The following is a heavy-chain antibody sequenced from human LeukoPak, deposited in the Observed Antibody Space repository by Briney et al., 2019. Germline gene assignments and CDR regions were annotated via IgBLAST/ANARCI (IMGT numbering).Heavy chain of an antibody. CDR1: GFTFSSYE. V-gene: IGHV3-48*03. J-gene: IGHJ4*02. CDR2: ISSSGSII. Sequence: PGGSLRLSCAASGFTFSSYEMNWVRQAPGKGLEWVSYISSSGSIIYYADSVKGRFTISRDNANNSLYLQMDSLRAEDTAVYYCARDQRGSGSSYKYFDYWGQGTLVTVSS. D-gene: IGHD3-10*01. CDR3: ARDQRGSGSSYKYFDY.